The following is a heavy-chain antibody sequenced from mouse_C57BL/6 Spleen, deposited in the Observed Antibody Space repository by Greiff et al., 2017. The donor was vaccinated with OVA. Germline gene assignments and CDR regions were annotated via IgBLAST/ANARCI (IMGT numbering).Heavy chain of an antibody. CDR2: IYPSDSET. Sequence: VQLQQPGAELVRPGSSVKLSCKASGYTFTSYWMDWVKQRPGQGLEWIGNIYPSDSETHYNQKFKDKATLTVDKSSSTAYMQLSSLTSEDSAVYYCARIGSTTDRGFDYWGQGTTLTVSS. CDR1: GYTFTSYW. V-gene: IGHV1-61*01. D-gene: IGHD1-1*01. J-gene: IGHJ2*01. CDR3: ARIGSTTDRGFDY.